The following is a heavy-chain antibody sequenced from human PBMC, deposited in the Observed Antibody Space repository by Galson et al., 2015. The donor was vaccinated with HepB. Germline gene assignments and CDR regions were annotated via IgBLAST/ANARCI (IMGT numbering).Heavy chain of an antibody. CDR1: GFTFNSFG. V-gene: IGHV3-21*01. D-gene: IGHD2-15*01. CDR3: ARDKGGRRAIVVESPFDF. J-gene: IGHJ4*02. CDR2: ISSTMSYI. Sequence: SLRLSCAASGFTFNSFGMNWVRQAPGKGLEWVASISSTMSYIYYADSVKGRFTISRDNAKNSLYLRMSSLRVEDTAVYYCARDKGGRRAIVVESPFDFWGQGTLVTVSS.